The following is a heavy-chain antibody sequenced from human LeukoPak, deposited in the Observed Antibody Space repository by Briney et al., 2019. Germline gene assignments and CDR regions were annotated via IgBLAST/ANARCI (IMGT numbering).Heavy chain of an antibody. CDR2: IIPIFGTA. D-gene: IGHD3-10*01. Sequence: ASVKVSCKASGGTFSSYAISWVRQAPGQGLEWMGRIIPIFGTANYAQKFQGRVTITTDESTGTAYMELSSLRSEDTAVYYRNTVRGDAQNSDYWGQGTLVTVSS. CDR3: NTVRGDAQNSDY. CDR1: GGTFSSYA. V-gene: IGHV1-69*05. J-gene: IGHJ4*02.